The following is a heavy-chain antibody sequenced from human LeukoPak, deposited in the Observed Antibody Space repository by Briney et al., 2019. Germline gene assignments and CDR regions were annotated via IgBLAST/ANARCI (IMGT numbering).Heavy chain of an antibody. CDR3: ATGRGYNQFDY. D-gene: IGHD5-18*01. J-gene: IGHJ4*02. V-gene: IGHV3-23*01. Sequence: GGSLRLSCAVSGFTVSSNYMAWVRQAPGKGLEWASGISGSGSSTYYADSVKGRFTISRDNSKDTLYLQMNTLRAEDTAVYYCATGRGYNQFDYWGQGTLVTVSS. CDR2: ISGSGSST. CDR1: GFTVSSNY.